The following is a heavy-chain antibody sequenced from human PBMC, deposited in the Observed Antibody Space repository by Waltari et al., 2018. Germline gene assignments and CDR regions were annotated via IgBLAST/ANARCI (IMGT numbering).Heavy chain of an antibody. Sequence: QVQLVQSGAEVKKPGASVKVSCKASGYTFTSYAMHWVRQAPGQRLEWMGWINAGNGNTKYSQKFQGRVTITRDTSASTAYMELSSLRSEDTAVYYCARDGGWTTVFDYWGQGTLVTVSS. CDR2: INAGNGNT. CDR3: ARDGGWTTVFDY. V-gene: IGHV1-3*01. D-gene: IGHD4-17*01. J-gene: IGHJ4*02. CDR1: GYTFTSYA.